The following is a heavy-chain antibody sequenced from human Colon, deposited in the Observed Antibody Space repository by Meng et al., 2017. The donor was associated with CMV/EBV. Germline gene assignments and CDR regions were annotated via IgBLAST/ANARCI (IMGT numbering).Heavy chain of an antibody. CDR1: GFTFSGYW. CDR2: ISHEGSRT. CDR3: ARDLLGDNDYVFDQ. J-gene: IGHJ4*02. Sequence: GGPLRLSCTGSGFTFSGYWMHWVRHSPEKGLMWVARISHEGSRTIYADSVKGRFTVSRDNARNALYLQMNSLRDGDTAVYYCARDLLGDNDYVFDQWGQGMMVTVSS. V-gene: IGHV3-74*01. D-gene: IGHD4/OR15-4a*01.